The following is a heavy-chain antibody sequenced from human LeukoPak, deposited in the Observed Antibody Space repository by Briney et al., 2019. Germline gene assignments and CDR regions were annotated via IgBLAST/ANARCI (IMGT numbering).Heavy chain of an antibody. Sequence: SETLSLTCSFSIVSIKNYYWNWIRQSPGKGLQWIGYIYYTGSTDYNFSLKSRVTISLDTSENQFSLRLNSVTAADSAVYFCTSSRGPSSSWSFDSWGQGILVTVSS. D-gene: IGHD6-13*01. CDR2: IYYTGST. V-gene: IGHV4-59*01. J-gene: IGHJ4*02. CDR1: IVSIKNYY. CDR3: TSSRGPSSSWSFDS.